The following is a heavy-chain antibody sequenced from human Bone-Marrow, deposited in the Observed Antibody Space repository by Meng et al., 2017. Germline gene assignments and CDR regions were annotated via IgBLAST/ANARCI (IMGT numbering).Heavy chain of an antibody. CDR2: ISGSGSTR. J-gene: IGHJ4*02. CDR3: AREADRVAKMIDY. Sequence: GGSLRLSCAASGFTFSDYYMSWIRQAPGKGLEWISYISGSGSTRYYEDSVKGRFTISRDNAKKSVDLQMNSLRVEDTAMYYCAREADRVAKMIDYWGQGTLVTVSS. D-gene: IGHD5-12*01. CDR1: GFTFSDYY. V-gene: IGHV3-11*01.